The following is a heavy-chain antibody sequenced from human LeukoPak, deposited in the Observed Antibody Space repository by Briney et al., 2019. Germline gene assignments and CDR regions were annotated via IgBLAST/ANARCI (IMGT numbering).Heavy chain of an antibody. CDR3: ARGVRTVFTSRRIMDAFDI. CDR2: TYYRSKWYN. Sequence: SQTLSLTCAISGDSVSSNSAAWNWIRQSPSRGLEWLGRTYYRSKWYNDYALSVKSRITINPDTSKNQFSLKLSSVTAADTAVYYCARGVRTVFTSRRIMDAFDIWGQGTMVTVSS. J-gene: IGHJ3*02. D-gene: IGHD4-11*01. V-gene: IGHV6-1*01. CDR1: GDSVSSNSAA.